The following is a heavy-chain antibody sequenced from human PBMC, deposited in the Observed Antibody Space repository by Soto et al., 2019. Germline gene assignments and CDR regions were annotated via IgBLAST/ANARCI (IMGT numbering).Heavy chain of an antibody. D-gene: IGHD3-22*01. V-gene: IGHV5-10-1*01. CDR3: AASGFEGFTLDY. CDR1: GYSFTSYW. J-gene: IGHJ4*02. Sequence: GESLKISCKGSGYSFTSYWISWVRQMPGKGLEWMGRIDPSDSYTNYSPSFQGHVTISADKSISTAYLQWSSLKASDTAMYYCAASGFEGFTLDYWGQGTLVTVSS. CDR2: IDPSDSYT.